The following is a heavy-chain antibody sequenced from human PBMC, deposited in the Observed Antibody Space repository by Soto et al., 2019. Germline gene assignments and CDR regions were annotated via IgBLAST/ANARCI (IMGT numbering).Heavy chain of an antibody. CDR1: GFTFSTYA. D-gene: IGHD2-15*01. J-gene: IGHJ4*02. Sequence: GGSLRLSCAASGFTFSTYAMSWVRQAPGKGLEWVSTFTGSVTGRGGSTYYADPVKGRFTISRDNSKNTLYLQMNSLRAEDTAVYYCAKDPSYCSGGSCYYFDYWGQGTLVTVSS. V-gene: IGHV3-23*01. CDR3: AKDPSYCSGGSCYYFDY. CDR2: FTGSVTGRGGST.